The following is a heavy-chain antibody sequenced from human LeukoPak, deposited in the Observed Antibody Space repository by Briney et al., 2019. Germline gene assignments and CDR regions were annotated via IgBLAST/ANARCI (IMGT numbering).Heavy chain of an antibody. CDR3: ARFRGSSSAGSADY. Sequence: PSETLSLTCTVSGGSISTSNYYWGWIRQPPGKGLEWIGSIYHSGSTYYNPSLKSRVTISVDTSKNQFSLKLSSVTAADTAVYYCARFRGSSSAGSADYWGQGTLVTVSS. CDR2: IYHSGST. CDR1: GGSISTSNYY. D-gene: IGHD6-6*01. V-gene: IGHV4-39*07. J-gene: IGHJ4*02.